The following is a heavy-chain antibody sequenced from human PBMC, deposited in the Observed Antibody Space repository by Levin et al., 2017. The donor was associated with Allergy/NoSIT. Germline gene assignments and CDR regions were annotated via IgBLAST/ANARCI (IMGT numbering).Heavy chain of an antibody. D-gene: IGHD3-10*01. Sequence: ASETLSLTCTVSGGSISSGDYYWSWIRQPPGTGLEWIGYIYYSGSTYYNPSLKSRVTISVDTSKNQFSLKLCSVTAADTAVYYCAGAGVLRSWFGESVVGSMDVWGQGTTVTVSS. J-gene: IGHJ6*02. V-gene: IGHV4-30-4*01. CDR2: IYYSGST. CDR1: GGSISSGDYY. CDR3: AGAGVLRSWFGESVVGSMDV.